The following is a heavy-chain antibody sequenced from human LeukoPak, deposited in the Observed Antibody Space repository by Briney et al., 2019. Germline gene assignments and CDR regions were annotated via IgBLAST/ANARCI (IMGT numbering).Heavy chain of an antibody. CDR1: GFTFSSYA. V-gene: IGHV3-64*01. CDR2: ITNNGGIT. D-gene: IGHD6-19*01. J-gene: IGHJ4*02. Sequence: GGSLRPSCAASGFTFSSYAMHWVRQAPGKGLEYVSAITNNGGITYYANSVKGRFTISRDNSKNTLYLQMNSLRAEDTAVYYCARESSSGWYGGFDYWGQGTLVTVSS. CDR3: ARESSSGWYGGFDY.